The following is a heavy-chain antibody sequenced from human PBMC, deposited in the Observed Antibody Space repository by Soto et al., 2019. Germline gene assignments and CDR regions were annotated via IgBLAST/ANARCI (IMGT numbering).Heavy chain of an antibody. V-gene: IGHV1-2*02. CDR3: ARGAQGFFPVSGIYFYFDH. D-gene: IGHD3-22*01. J-gene: IGHJ4*02. CDR2: VHPDSGGT. CDR1: GYIFTDHL. Sequence: ASVKVSCKTSGYIFTDHLIHWVLQSPGQGLQWVGWVHPDSGGTNVAQAFQDRVTMTADTSITTAYMDLARLRPDDTAIFYCARGAQGFFPVSGIYFYFDHWGQGTPVTVSS.